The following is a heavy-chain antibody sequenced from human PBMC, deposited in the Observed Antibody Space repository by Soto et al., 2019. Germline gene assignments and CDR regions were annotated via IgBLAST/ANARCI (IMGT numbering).Heavy chain of an antibody. Sequence: GGSLRLSCAASGFTFSSYAMHWVRQAPGKGLEYVSAISSNGGSTYYANSVKGRFTISRDNSKNTLYLQMGSLRAEDMAVYYCARDSDGGYDPWGQGTLVTVSS. V-gene: IGHV3-64*01. J-gene: IGHJ5*02. D-gene: IGHD5-12*01. CDR2: ISSNGGST. CDR1: GFTFSSYA. CDR3: ARDSDGGYDP.